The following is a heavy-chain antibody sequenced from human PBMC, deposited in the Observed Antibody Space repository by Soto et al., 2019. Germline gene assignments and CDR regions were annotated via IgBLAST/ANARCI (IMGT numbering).Heavy chain of an antibody. J-gene: IGHJ4*02. CDR1: VGTFSSYA. Sequence: QVQLVQSGAEVKKPGSSVKVSCKASVGTFSSYAISWVRQAPGQGLEWMGGIIPIFGTANYAQKFQGRVTITADESTSTAYMELSSLRSEDTAVYDCARDPNYGDYGWYFDYWGQGTLVTVSS. V-gene: IGHV1-69*01. D-gene: IGHD4-17*01. CDR3: ARDPNYGDYGWYFDY. CDR2: IIPIFGTA.